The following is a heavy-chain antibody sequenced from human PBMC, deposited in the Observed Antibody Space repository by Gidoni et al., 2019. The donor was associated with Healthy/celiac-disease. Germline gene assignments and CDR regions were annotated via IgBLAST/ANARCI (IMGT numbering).Heavy chain of an antibody. J-gene: IGHJ3*02. V-gene: IGHV4-39*01. D-gene: IGHD1-26*01. Sequence: QLLLQESGPGLVRPSATLSLTCTVSGGPLSSDNYSWVWLRQPPGKGLEWIAFIYNSGSTYYNPSLKSRVTISVDTSQNQFALKLNSVTAADTAVYYCARSVPGSSSAFAIWGQGTMVTVSS. CDR3: ARSVPGSSSAFAI. CDR1: GGPLSSDNYS. CDR2: IYNSGST.